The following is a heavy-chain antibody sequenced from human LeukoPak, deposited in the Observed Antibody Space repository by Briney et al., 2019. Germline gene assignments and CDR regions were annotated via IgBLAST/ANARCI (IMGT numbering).Heavy chain of an antibody. V-gene: IGHV1-69*13. CDR3: ARDSGMSGYYRSFDY. CDR1: GGTFSSYA. J-gene: IGHJ4*02. Sequence: SVTVSCKASGGTFSSYAISWVRQAPGQGLEWMGGIIPIFGTTNYAQKFQGRVTITADESTSTAYMELSSLRSEDTAVYYCARDSGMSGYYRSFDYWGQGTLVTVSS. D-gene: IGHD3-22*01. CDR2: IIPIFGTT.